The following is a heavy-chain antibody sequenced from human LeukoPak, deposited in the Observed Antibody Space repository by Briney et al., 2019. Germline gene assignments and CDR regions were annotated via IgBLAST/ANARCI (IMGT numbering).Heavy chain of an antibody. J-gene: IGHJ4*02. CDR3: ARGTVAAAGNNYFDY. Sequence: SVKVSCKASGGTFSSYAISWVRQAPGQGLEWMGGIIPIFGTANYAQKFQGRVTITADESTSTAYMELSSLRSEDTAVYYCARGTVAAAGNNYFDYWGQGTLVTVSS. V-gene: IGHV1-69*01. D-gene: IGHD6-13*01. CDR2: IIPIFGTA. CDR1: GGTFSSYA.